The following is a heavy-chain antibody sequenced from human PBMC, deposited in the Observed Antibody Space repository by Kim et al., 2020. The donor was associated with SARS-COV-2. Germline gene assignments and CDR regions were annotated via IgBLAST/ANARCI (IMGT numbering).Heavy chain of an antibody. CDR2: ISYDGSNK. D-gene: IGHD3-10*01. V-gene: IGHV3-30-3*01. CDR3: ARDQLSPLGFGETGVWDI. J-gene: IGHJ3*02. CDR1: GFTFSSYA. Sequence: GGSLRLSCAASGFTFSSYAMHWVRQAPGKGLEWVAVISYDGSNKYYADSVKGRFTISRDNSKNTLYLQMNSLRAEDTAVYYCARDQLSPLGFGETGVWDIWGQGTMVTVSS.